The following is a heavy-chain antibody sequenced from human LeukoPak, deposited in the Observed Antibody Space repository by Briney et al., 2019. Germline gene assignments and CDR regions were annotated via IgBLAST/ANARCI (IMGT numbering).Heavy chain of an antibody. CDR3: ARAGITTTGPLFQH. V-gene: IGHV3-48*01. D-gene: IGHD6-13*01. J-gene: IGHJ1*01. CDR2: ISSRSSTI. Sequence: GGSLRLSCAASGFTFSSYSMSWVRQAPGKGLEWVSDISSRSSTIYYADSVKGRFTISRDNAKSSLYLQMNSLRAEGTAVYYCARAGITTTGPLFQHWGQGTLVTVSS. CDR1: GFTFSSYS.